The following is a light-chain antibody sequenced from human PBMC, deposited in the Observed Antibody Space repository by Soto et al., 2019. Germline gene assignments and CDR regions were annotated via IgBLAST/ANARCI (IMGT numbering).Light chain of an antibody. CDR1: HSVSSSY. V-gene: IGKV3-20*01. J-gene: IGKJ2*01. CDR3: QQYCGSPPYT. CDR2: GAS. Sequence: EIVLTQSPGTLSLSPGERATLSCRASHSVSSSYLAWYQQKPGQAPRLLIYGASSRATGIPDRFSGSGSGTDFTLTISRLEPEDFAVYYWQQYCGSPPYTFGQGTKLEIK.